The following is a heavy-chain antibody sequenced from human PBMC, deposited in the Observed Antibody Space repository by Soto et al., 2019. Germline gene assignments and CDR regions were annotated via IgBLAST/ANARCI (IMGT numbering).Heavy chain of an antibody. CDR3: ATYRSGNYYLDY. J-gene: IGHJ4*02. V-gene: IGHV4-4*02. CDR2: IYHSGST. CDR1: GGSISGSNW. D-gene: IGHD6-19*01. Sequence: PSETLSLTCAASGGSISGSNWWSWVRPPPGKGLEWIGEIYHSGSTNYNPSLKSRVTISVDKSKSQFSLRLSSVTAADTAVYYCATYRSGNYYLDYWGQGTLVTVSS.